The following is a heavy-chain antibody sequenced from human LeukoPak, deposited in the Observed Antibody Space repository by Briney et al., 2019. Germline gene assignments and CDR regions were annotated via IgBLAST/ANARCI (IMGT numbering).Heavy chain of an antibody. J-gene: IGHJ4*02. CDR2: IGWNSART. Sequence: PGGSLRLSCTASESTFDHAMHWVRQTPGKGLEWVSGIGWNSARTGYADSVRGRFTISRDNAKNSLYLQMNSLRAEDTAVYYCAKAIAARAGFDYWGQGTLVTVSS. D-gene: IGHD6-6*01. CDR3: AKAIAARAGFDY. CDR1: ESTFDHA. V-gene: IGHV3-9*01.